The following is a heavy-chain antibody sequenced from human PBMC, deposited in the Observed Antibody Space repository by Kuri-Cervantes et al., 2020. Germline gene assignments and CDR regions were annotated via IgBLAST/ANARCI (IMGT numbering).Heavy chain of an antibody. D-gene: IGHD2-15*01. V-gene: IGHV3-30*03. CDR2: ISYVGSNK. CDR3: TSGMVGY. J-gene: IGHJ4*02. CDR1: GFTFSSYG. Sequence: GESLKISCAASGFTFSSYGMHWVRQAPGKGLEWVAVISYVGSNKYYADSVKGRFTISRDNSKNTLYLQMNSLKTEDTAVYYCTSGMVGYWGQGTLVTVSS.